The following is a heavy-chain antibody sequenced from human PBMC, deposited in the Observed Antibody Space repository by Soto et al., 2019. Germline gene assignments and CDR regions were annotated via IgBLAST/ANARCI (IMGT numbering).Heavy chain of an antibody. V-gene: IGHV3-7*05. CDR2: IKRDGSEK. J-gene: IGHJ4*02. CDR3: ATSMGRGGNDY. D-gene: IGHD3-10*01. Sequence: EVQLVESGGGLVQPGGSLRLSCAASGFTFSDYWMSWVRQAPGKGLECVANIKRDGSEKYYVDPVKGRFTISRDNAKNSLYLQKNSLRAEDPAVYYCATSMGRGGNDYWGQGTLVTVSS. CDR1: GFTFSDYW.